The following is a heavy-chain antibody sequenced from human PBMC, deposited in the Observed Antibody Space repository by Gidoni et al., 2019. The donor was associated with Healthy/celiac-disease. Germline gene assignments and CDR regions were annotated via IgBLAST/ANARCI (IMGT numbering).Heavy chain of an antibody. CDR2: ISSSSSYI. Sequence: EVQLVESGGGLVKPGGSLRLSCAASGFTFSSYSMNWVRQAPGKGREWVSSISSSSSYIYYADSVKGRFTISRDNAKNSLYLQMNSLRAEDTAVYYCAGGGSYLDDPWGQGTLVTVSS. D-gene: IGHD2-2*02. CDR1: GFTFSSYS. CDR3: AGGGSYLDDP. J-gene: IGHJ5*02. V-gene: IGHV3-21*01.